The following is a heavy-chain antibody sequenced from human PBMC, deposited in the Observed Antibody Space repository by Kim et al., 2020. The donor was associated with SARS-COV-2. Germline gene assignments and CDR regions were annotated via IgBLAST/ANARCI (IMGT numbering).Heavy chain of an antibody. Sequence: IGYADSVKGRFTISRDNAKNSLYLQMNSLRAEDTALYYCAKDRGEPYFDYWGQGTLVTVSS. CDR3: AKDRGEPYFDY. D-gene: IGHD3-16*01. J-gene: IGHJ4*02. CDR2: I. V-gene: IGHV3-9*01.